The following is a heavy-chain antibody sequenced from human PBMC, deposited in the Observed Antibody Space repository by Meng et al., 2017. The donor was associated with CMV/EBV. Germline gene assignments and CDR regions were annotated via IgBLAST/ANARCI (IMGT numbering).Heavy chain of an antibody. CDR3: ARDRYQLLVSVGRFNWFDP. CDR1: VGTFSSYA. D-gene: IGHD2-2*01. CDR2: IIPIFGTA. J-gene: IGHJ5*02. V-gene: IGHV1-69*05. Sequence: SVKVSCKASVGTFSSYAISWVRQAPGQGLEWMGGIIPIFGTANYAQKFQGRVTITTDESTSTAYMELSSLRSEDTAVYYCARDRYQLLVSVGRFNWFDPWGQGTLVTVSS.